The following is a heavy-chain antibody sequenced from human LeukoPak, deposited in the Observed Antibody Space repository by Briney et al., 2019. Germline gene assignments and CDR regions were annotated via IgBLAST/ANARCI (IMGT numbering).Heavy chain of an antibody. Sequence: SETLSLTCTVSGGSISSYYWSWIRQPPGKGLEWIGHIYYSGRTNYNPSLKSRVTISVDTSKSQFSLKVSSVTAADTAVYPCARQSSGRSYGSGSSPLCYFDYWGQGILVTVSS. CDR1: GGSISSYY. CDR3: ARQSSGRSYGSGSSPLCYFDY. D-gene: IGHD3-10*01. J-gene: IGHJ4*02. V-gene: IGHV4-59*08. CDR2: IYYSGRT.